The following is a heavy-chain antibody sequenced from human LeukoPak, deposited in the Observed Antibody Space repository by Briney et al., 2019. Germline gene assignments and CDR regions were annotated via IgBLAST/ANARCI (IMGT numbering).Heavy chain of an antibody. Sequence: SETLSLTCTVSGGSISSYYWSWIRQPAGKGLAWIGRIYTSGSTNYNPSLKSRVTMSVDTSKNQFSLKLSSVTAADTAVYYCARMISSGSYLAWFDPWGQGTLVTVSS. CDR2: IYTSGST. V-gene: IGHV4-4*07. D-gene: IGHD1-26*01. J-gene: IGHJ5*02. CDR1: GGSISSYY. CDR3: ARMISSGSYLAWFDP.